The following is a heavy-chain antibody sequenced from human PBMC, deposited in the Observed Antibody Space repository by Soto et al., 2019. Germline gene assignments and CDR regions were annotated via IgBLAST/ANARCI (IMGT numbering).Heavy chain of an antibody. D-gene: IGHD5-18*01. CDR2: IYYSGTS. CDR1: GGSISDDTYY. Sequence: SETLSLTCTVSGGSISDDTYYWGWIRQPPGKGLEWIGSIYYSGTSSYNPSLESRVTISVDTSKNQFSLKLSSVTAADTAVYYCARRYGSCFDYWGQGTLVTVSS. J-gene: IGHJ4*02. V-gene: IGHV4-39*07. CDR3: ARRYGSCFDY.